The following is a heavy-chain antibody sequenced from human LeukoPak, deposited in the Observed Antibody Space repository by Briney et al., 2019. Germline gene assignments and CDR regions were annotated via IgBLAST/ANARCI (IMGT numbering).Heavy chain of an antibody. CDR3: ARGQPITIFGVVQGRGYFDY. CDR1: GGSFSGYY. D-gene: IGHD3-3*01. Sequence: SETLSLTCAVYGGSFSGYYWSWIRQPPGKGLEWIGEINHSGSTNYNPSLKSRVTISVDTSKNQFSLKLSSVTAADTAVYYCARGQPITIFGVVQGRGYFDYWGQGTLVTVSS. V-gene: IGHV4-34*01. J-gene: IGHJ4*02. CDR2: INHSGST.